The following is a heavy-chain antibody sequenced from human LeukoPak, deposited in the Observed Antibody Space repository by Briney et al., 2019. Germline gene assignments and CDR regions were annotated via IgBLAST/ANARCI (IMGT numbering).Heavy chain of an antibody. CDR1: GYIFTSYF. J-gene: IGHJ6*03. Sequence: ASVKVSCKASGYIFTSYFIHWVRQAPGQGLEWMGWMNPNSGNTGYVQKFQGRVTMTRNTSISTAYMELSSLRSEDTAVYYCARRDYYYYYYMDVWGKGTTVTVSS. CDR3: ARRDYYYYYYMDV. V-gene: IGHV1-8*02. CDR2: MNPNSGNT.